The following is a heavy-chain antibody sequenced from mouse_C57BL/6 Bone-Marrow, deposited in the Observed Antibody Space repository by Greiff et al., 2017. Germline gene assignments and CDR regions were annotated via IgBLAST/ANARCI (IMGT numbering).Heavy chain of an antibody. CDR1: GYTFTSYW. CDR3: ARWSFAY. J-gene: IGHJ3*01. V-gene: IGHV1-52*01. CDR2: IDPSDSDT. Sequence: QVQLQQSGAELVRPGSSVKLSCTASGYTFTSYWMPWVKQRPIQGLEWIGNIDPSDSDTHYTQKFKDKVTLSVDKSSSTAYLQLSSLTSEDSAVXYCARWSFAYWGQGTLVTVSA.